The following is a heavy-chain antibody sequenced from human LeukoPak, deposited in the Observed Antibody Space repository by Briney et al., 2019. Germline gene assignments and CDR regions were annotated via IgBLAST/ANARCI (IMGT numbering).Heavy chain of an antibody. V-gene: IGHV1-18*01. Sequence: ASVKVSCKASGGTFSSYAISWVRQAPGQGLEWMGWISAYNGNTNYAQKLQGRVTMTTDTSTSTAYMELRSLRSDDTAVYYCARGRIAARPDWFDPWGQGTLVTVSS. CDR1: GGTFSSYA. D-gene: IGHD6-13*01. J-gene: IGHJ5*02. CDR3: ARGRIAARPDWFDP. CDR2: ISAYNGNT.